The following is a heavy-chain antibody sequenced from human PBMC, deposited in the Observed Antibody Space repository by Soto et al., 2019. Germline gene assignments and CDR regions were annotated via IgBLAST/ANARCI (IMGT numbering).Heavy chain of an antibody. CDR1: GGSISSYY. CDR3: ARGISFLEWFPKRGWFDP. CDR2: IYYSGST. Sequence: QVQLQESGPGLVKPSETLSLTCTVSGGSISSYYWSWIRQPPGKGLEWIGYIYYSGSTNYNPSLKSRVTISVDTSKNQFSLKLSSVTAADTAVYYCARGISFLEWFPKRGWFDPWGQGTLVTVSS. D-gene: IGHD3-3*01. J-gene: IGHJ5*02. V-gene: IGHV4-59*01.